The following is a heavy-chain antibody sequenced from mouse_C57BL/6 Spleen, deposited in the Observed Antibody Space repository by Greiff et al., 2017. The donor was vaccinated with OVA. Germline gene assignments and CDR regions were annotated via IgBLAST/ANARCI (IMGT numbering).Heavy chain of an antibody. J-gene: IGHJ3*01. V-gene: IGHV1-64*01. Sequence: QVQLQQPGAELVKPGASVKLSCKASGYTFTSYWMHWVKQRPGQGLEWIGMIHPNSGSTNYNEKFKSKATLTIDKSSSTAYMQLSSLTSEDSAVYYCARWLLHGAWFAYWGQGTLVTVSA. D-gene: IGHD2-3*01. CDR1: GYTFTSYW. CDR2: IHPNSGST. CDR3: ARWLLHGAWFAY.